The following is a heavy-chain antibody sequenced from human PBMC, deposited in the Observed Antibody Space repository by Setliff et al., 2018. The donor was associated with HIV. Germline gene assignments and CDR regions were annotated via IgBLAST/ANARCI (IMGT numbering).Heavy chain of an antibody. J-gene: IGHJ4*02. Sequence: GSLRLSCVGSGFTFSIYAMTWVRQAPGKGLEWVSGIRDNGVSPYYADSVTGRFTISRDNTKNTLYLQMNSLRVEDTAIYYCTKGVQRLRPYYFDSWGQGILVTVSS. CDR3: TKGVQRLRPYYFDS. D-gene: IGHD4-17*01. CDR1: GFTFSIYA. V-gene: IGHV3-23*01. CDR2: IRDNGVSP.